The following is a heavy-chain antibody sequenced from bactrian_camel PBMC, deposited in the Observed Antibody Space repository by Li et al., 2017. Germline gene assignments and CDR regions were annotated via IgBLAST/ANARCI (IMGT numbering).Heavy chain of an antibody. V-gene: IGHV3-3*01. Sequence: HVQLVESGGGSVQAGGSLRLSCAFSGSFRCMAWFRQAPGQEREGVATISKAGSYGRYTDSVKGRFTISRDSAKNSLYLQMDSLKPEDTAMYYCVADLWKSGCGGADNDWGQGTQVTVS. J-gene: IGHJ4*01. D-gene: IGHD7*01. CDR1: GSFRC. CDR3: VADLWKSGCGGADND. CDR2: ISKAGSYG.